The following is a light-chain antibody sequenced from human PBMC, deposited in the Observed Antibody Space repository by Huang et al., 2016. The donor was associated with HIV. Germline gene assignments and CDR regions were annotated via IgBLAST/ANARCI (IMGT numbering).Light chain of an antibody. CDR3: QQYYSSPQT. CDR2: WAS. J-gene: IGKJ1*01. V-gene: IGKV4-1*01. Sequence: DIIMTQSPDSLAVSLGERATLNCRSSQSVYSSSTSKDYMAWFQQKPGQPPRLLPFWASTREAGVPDRFTGSGSGTHFTLTIASLEAEDAAIYYCQQYYSSPQTFGQGTRVEVK. CDR1: QSVYSSSTSKDY.